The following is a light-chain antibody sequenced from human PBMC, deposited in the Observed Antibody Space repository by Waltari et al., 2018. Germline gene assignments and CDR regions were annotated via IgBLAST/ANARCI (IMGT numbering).Light chain of an antibody. J-gene: IGKJ2*01. Sequence: EILMTQSPATLSLSPGEGVTLSCRASQWVSSNLAWYQQKPGQAPRLLIYGASSRATGVPARFSGSGSGRDFTLTISSLQSDDFALCHCQQYSTRPYTFGQGTKLEI. V-gene: IGKV3-15*01. CDR1: QWVSSN. CDR3: QQYSTRPYT. CDR2: GAS.